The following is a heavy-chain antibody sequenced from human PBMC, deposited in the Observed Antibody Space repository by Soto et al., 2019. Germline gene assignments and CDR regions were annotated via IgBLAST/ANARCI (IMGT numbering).Heavy chain of an antibody. J-gene: IGHJ6*02. D-gene: IGHD3-22*01. CDR3: ARGNSNKLLLRYYYGMDV. CDR1: GGTFSSYA. V-gene: IGHV1-69*01. CDR2: IIPIFGTA. Sequence: QVQLVQSGAEVKKPGSSVKVSCKASGGTFSSYAISWVRQAPGQGLEWMGGIIPIFGTANYAQKFQGRVTITADESTSTAYMELSSLRSEDTAVYYCARGNSNKLLLRYYYGMDVWGQGTTVTVSS.